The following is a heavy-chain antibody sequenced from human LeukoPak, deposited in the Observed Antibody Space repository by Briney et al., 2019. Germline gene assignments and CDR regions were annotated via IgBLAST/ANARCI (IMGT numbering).Heavy chain of an antibody. CDR2: IYHSGST. J-gene: IGHJ4*02. V-gene: IGHV4-38-2*02. Sequence: SETLSLTCTVSGYSISSGYYWGWIRQPPGKGLEWIGSIYHSGSTYYNPSLKSRVTISLDKSENQFSLRLSSVTAADTAVYYCARVYDVLTGYYIRAFDYWGQGTLVTVSS. CDR3: ARVYDVLTGYYIRAFDY. CDR1: GYSISSGYY. D-gene: IGHD3-9*01.